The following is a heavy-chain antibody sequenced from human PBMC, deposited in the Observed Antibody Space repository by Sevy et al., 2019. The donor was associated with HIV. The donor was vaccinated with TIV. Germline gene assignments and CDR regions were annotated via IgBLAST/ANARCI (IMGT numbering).Heavy chain of an antibody. CDR2: INQDGSEI. CDR3: ARGMGV. V-gene: IGHV3-7*01. Sequence: GESLKISCVGAGISISSHWMNWVRQSPGKGLEWVANINQDGSEIYYVGSVKGRFTISRDNARNSGYLQMHSLSVEDSGVYYCARGMGVWGQGTTVTVSS. J-gene: IGHJ6*02. CDR1: GISISSHW.